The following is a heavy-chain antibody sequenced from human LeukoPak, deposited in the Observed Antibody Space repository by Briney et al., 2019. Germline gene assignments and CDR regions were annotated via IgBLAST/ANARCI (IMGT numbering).Heavy chain of an antibody. V-gene: IGHV3-73*01. J-gene: IGHJ6*03. D-gene: IGHD3-10*01. CDR1: GFTFSGSA. CDR3: TRQREDPVLLWFGPYMDV. Sequence: GGSLRLSCAASGFTFSGSAMHWVSQASGKGLEWVGRIRSKANSYATAYAASVKGRFTISRDDSKNTAYLQMNSLKTEDTAVYYCTRQREDPVLLWFGPYMDVWGKGTTVTVSS. CDR2: IRSKANSYAT.